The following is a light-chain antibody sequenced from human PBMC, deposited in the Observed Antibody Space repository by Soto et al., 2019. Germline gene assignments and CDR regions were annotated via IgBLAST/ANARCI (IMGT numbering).Light chain of an antibody. Sequence: DIQMTQSPSSLSASVGDRVTITCQASQDIRKYLSWYQQEPGKAPKLLIYGASNLEPGVPSRFSGGGSGTDFFFPISSLRPEDIATYYCQQYANVPYTFGRGTKLEIK. V-gene: IGKV1-33*01. CDR3: QQYANVPYT. CDR1: QDIRKY. J-gene: IGKJ2*01. CDR2: GAS.